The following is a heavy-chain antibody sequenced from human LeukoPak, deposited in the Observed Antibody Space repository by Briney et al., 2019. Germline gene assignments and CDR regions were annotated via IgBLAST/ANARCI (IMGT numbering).Heavy chain of an antibody. V-gene: IGHV4-34*01. CDR1: GGSFSGYY. J-gene: IGHJ5*02. CDR2: INHSGST. CDR3: ARGLYDFWSGYYIAWFDP. D-gene: IGHD3-3*01. Sequence: SETLSLTCAVYGGSFSGYYWSWIRQPPGKGLEWIGEINHSGSTNYNPSLKSRVTISVDTSKNQFSLKLSSVTAADTAMYYCARGLYDFWSGYYIAWFDPWGQGTLVTVSS.